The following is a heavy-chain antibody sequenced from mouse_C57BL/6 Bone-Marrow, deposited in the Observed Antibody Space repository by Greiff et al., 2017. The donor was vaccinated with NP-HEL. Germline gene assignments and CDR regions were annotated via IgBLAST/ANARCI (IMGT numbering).Heavy chain of an antibody. D-gene: IGHD1-1*01. Sequence: VQLKQSGPELVKPGASVKIPCKASGYTFTDYNMDWVKQSHGKSLEWIGDINPNNGGTIYNQKFKGKATLTVDKSSSTAYMELRSLTSEDTAVYYCARETYYYGSWFAYWGQGTLVTVSA. CDR1: GYTFTDYN. CDR3: ARETYYYGSWFAY. J-gene: IGHJ3*01. CDR2: INPNNGGT. V-gene: IGHV1-18*01.